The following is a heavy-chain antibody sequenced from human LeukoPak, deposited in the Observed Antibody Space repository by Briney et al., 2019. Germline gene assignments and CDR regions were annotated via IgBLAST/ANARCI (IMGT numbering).Heavy chain of an antibody. CDR2: INHSGGT. CDR1: GGSFSGYY. V-gene: IGHV4-34*01. CDR3: ARFTIAVEEGHWFDP. Sequence: SETLSLTCAVYGGSFSGYYWSWIRQPPGKGLEWIGEINHSGGTNYNPSLKSRVTISVDTSKNQFSLKLSSVTAADTAVYYCARFTIAVEEGHWFDPWGQGTLVTVSS. D-gene: IGHD6-19*01. J-gene: IGHJ5*02.